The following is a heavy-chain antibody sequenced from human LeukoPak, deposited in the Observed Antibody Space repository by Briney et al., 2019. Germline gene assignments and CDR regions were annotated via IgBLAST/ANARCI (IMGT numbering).Heavy chain of an antibody. Sequence: SSYAMSWVRQAPGKGLEWIGVVYYSGITYYRSSFKSRVTISVDTSKNKFSLKLSPVTAADTAIYYCARRGYYGWGSVYWGQGTLVTVSS. D-gene: IGHD3-10*01. CDR1: SSYA. CDR3: ARRGYYGWGSVY. CDR2: VYYSGIT. J-gene: IGHJ4*02. V-gene: IGHV4-39*01.